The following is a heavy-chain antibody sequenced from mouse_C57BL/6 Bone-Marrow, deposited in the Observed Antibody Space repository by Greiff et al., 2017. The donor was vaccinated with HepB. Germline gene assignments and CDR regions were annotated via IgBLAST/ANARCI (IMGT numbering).Heavy chain of an antibody. V-gene: IGHV1-74*01. CDR2: IHPSDSDT. D-gene: IGHD1-1*01. J-gene: IGHJ1*03. CDR3: ANPIYGSSYWYFDV. Sequence: VQLQQPGAELVKPGASVKVSCKASGYTYTSYWMHWVKQRPGQGLEWIGRIHPSDSDTNYNQKFKGKATLTVDKSSSTAYMQLSSLTSEDSAVYYCANPIYGSSYWYFDVWGTGTTVTVSS. CDR1: GYTYTSYW.